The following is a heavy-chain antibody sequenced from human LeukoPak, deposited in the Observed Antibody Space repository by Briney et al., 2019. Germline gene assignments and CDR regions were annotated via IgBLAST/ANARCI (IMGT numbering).Heavy chain of an antibody. J-gene: IGHJ3*02. D-gene: IGHD2-21*02. CDR1: GYTFTSYG. CDR3: ASGYCGGDCYSSDAFDI. CDR2: INAGNGNT. Sequence: ASVKVSCKASGYTFTSYGINWVRQAPGQGLEWMGWINAGNGNTKYSQKFQGRVTITRDTSASTAYMELSSLRSEDTAVYYCASGYCGGDCYSSDAFDIWGQGAMVTVSS. V-gene: IGHV1-3*01.